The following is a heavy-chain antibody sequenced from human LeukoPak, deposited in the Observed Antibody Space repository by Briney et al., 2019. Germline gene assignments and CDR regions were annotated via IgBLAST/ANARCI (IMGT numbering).Heavy chain of an antibody. CDR1: GYTFTSYG. Sequence: ASVKVSCKTSGYTFTSYGINWVRQAPGQGLEWMGWISGYHGNTYYAQKLQGRVTMTTDTSTSTAYMELRSLRSDDTAVYYCARGGNYVDTAMVQVDYWGQGTLVAVSS. CDR3: ARGGNYVDTAMVQVDY. J-gene: IGHJ4*02. D-gene: IGHD5-18*01. CDR2: ISGYHGNT. V-gene: IGHV1-18*01.